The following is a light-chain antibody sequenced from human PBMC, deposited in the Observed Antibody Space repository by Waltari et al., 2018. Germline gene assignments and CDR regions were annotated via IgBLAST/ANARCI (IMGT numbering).Light chain of an antibody. CDR2: WSY. CDR1: QSVLYSSNNKNY. CDR3: QQYYTSPRGFT. V-gene: IGKV4-1*01. J-gene: IGKJ2*01. Sequence: DIVMTQSPDSLAVSLGERATINCKSSQSVLYSSNNKNYLAWYQQKPGQPPKLLIYWSYTRESGVPDRFSGSGSGTDFTLTINSLQAEDVAVYYCQQYYTSPRGFTFGQGTKLEIK.